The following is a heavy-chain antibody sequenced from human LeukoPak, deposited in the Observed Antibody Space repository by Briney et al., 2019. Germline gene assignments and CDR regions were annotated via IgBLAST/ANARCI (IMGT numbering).Heavy chain of an antibody. Sequence: PSETLSLTCTVSGGSISSYYWSWIRQPPGKGLEWIGYIYYSGSTNYNPSLKSRVTISVDTSKNQFSLKLSSVTAADTAVYYCARHVAVTPGAFDIWGQGTMVTVSS. CDR2: IYYSGST. J-gene: IGHJ3*02. CDR3: ARHVAVTPGAFDI. D-gene: IGHD4-17*01. V-gene: IGHV4-59*08. CDR1: GGSISSYY.